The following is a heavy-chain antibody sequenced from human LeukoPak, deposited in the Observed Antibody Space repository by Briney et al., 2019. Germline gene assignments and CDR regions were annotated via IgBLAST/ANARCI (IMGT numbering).Heavy chain of an antibody. CDR2: ISGSSVST. CDR1: GFTFSSYA. CDR3: AKDDAWGRFYH. D-gene: IGHD3-16*01. J-gene: IGHJ1*01. Sequence: GGSLRLSCAASGFTFSSYAMIWVRQAPGKGLEWVSTISGSSVSTYYADSVKGRVTISRDNSRNTLYLQMNSLRAEDTGVYYCAKDDAWGRFYHWGQGTLVTVSS. V-gene: IGHV3-23*01.